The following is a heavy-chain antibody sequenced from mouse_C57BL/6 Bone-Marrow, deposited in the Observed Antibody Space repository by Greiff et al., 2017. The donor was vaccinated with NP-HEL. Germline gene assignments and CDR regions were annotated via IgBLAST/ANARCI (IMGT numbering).Heavy chain of an antibody. CDR2: INPGSGGT. V-gene: IGHV1-54*01. J-gene: IGHJ1*03. CDR1: GYAFTNYL. Sequence: VKLQESGAELVRPGTSVKVSCKASGYAFTNYLIEWVKQRPGQGLEWIGVINPGSGGTNYNEKFKGKATLTADKSSSTAYIQLSSLTSEDSAVYFCARRGGNYDWYFDVWGTGTTVTVSS. CDR3: ARRGGNYDWYFDV. D-gene: IGHD2-1*01.